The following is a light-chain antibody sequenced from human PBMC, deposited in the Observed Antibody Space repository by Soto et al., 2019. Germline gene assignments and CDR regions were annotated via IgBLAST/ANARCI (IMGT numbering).Light chain of an antibody. V-gene: IGKV1-5*03. Sequence: DIQLTQSPSTLSASVGDRVTITCRASESISIWLAWYQQKPGRAPKLLIYKASSLESGVPSRFSGSGSGTEFPLTISSLQPDDFATYYCQQYNNYSPWTFGQGTKVEIK. J-gene: IGKJ1*01. CDR1: ESISIW. CDR2: KAS. CDR3: QQYNNYSPWT.